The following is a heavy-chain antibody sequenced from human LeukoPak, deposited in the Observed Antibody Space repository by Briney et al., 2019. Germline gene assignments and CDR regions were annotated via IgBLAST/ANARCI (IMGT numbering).Heavy chain of an antibody. J-gene: IGHJ4*02. CDR2: IWYDGSNK. CDR1: GFTFSSYG. D-gene: IGHD2-2*01. CDR3: AKGLAYCSSTSCYSAFDY. Sequence: GRSLRLSCAASGFTFSSYGMHWVRQAPGKGLEWVAVIWYDGSNKYYADSVKGRFTISRDNSKNTLYLQMNSLRAEDTAVYYCAKGLAYCSSTSCYSAFDYWGQGTLVTVSS. V-gene: IGHV3-33*06.